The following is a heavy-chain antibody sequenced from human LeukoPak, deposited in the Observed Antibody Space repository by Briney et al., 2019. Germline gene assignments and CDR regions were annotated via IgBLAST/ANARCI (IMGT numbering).Heavy chain of an antibody. J-gene: IGHJ4*02. CDR1: GFTFGDYA. D-gene: IGHD6-19*01. V-gene: IGHV3-7*01. CDR3: TRVIVAVPGYFDYFDF. Sequence: GRSLRLSCTASGFTFGDYAMSWVRQAPGKGLEWVANINEDGSNKWHLGSVKGRFTVSRDNARNALYLQMNSLRVEDTAVYYCTRVIVAVPGYFDYFDFWGQGALVTVSS. CDR2: INEDGSNK.